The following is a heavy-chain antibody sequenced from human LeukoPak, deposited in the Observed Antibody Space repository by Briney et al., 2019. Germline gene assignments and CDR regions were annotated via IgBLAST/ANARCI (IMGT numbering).Heavy chain of an antibody. CDR3: ARHESSWYLYNWFDP. Sequence: SETLSLTCTVAGGSLSGYYWNWIRQSPGKGLEWIGYVYYSGTTKYNPSLESRVTMSVDTSQNQFSLKLSSVTAADTAVYYCARHESSWYLYNWFDPWGQGTQVTVSS. V-gene: IGHV4-59*08. J-gene: IGHJ5*02. D-gene: IGHD3-22*01. CDR1: GGSLSGYY. CDR2: VYYSGTT.